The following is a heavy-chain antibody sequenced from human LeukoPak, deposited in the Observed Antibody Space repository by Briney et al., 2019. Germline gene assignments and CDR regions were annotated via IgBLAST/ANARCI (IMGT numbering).Heavy chain of an antibody. V-gene: IGHV4-38-2*01. CDR1: DYSISSAYY. D-gene: IGHD2-21*02. CDR2: IYHSGST. CDR3: ARGQAYCGGDCYFDF. J-gene: IGHJ4*02. Sequence: SETLSLTCAVSDYSISSAYYWGWIRQPPGKGLEWIGSIYHSGSTDYNPSLKSRVTISVDTSKNQFSLKLRSVTAADTAVYYCARGQAYCGGDCYFDFWGQGTLVTVSS.